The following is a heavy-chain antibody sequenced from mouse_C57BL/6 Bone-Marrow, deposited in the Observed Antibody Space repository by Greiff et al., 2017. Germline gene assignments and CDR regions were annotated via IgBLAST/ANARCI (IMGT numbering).Heavy chain of an antibody. V-gene: IGHV1-26*01. J-gene: IGHJ3*01. CDR1: GYTFTDYY. Sequence: VQLQQSGPELVKPGASVKISCKASGYTFTDYYMNWVKQSHGKSLEWIGDINPNNGGTSYNQKFKGKATLTVDKSSSTAYMELRSLTSEDSAVYYCASGEKAYWGQGTLVTVSA. CDR2: INPNNGGT. CDR3: ASGEKAY.